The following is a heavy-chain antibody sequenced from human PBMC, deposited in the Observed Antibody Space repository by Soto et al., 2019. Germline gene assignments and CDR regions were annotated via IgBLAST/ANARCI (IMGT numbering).Heavy chain of an antibody. CDR2: ISHDGSNQ. Sequence: QVQLVESGGGVVQPGRSLRLSCAPSGFSFSDFGMHWVRQAPGKGLEWVAAISHDGSNQYYGDSVKGRFSISRDHSNNRLYLQMNNLKVEDSAIYFCAIETRSRAVTATRVNGMDVWGQGTTVTVSS. CDR3: AIETRSRAVTATRVNGMDV. CDR1: GFSFSDFG. D-gene: IGHD2-21*02. V-gene: IGHV3-30*03. J-gene: IGHJ6*02.